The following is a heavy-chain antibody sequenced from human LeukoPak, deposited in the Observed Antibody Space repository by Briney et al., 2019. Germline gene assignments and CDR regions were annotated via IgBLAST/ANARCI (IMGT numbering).Heavy chain of an antibody. CDR2: IKSKTDGGTT. CDR1: GFTFSNAW. J-gene: IGHJ6*03. CDR3: AKELVVPAAYYYMDV. D-gene: IGHD2-2*01. V-gene: IGHV3-15*01. Sequence: GGSLRLSCAASGFTFSNAWMSWVRQAPGKGLEWVGRIKSKTDGGTTDYAAPVKGRFTTSRGDSKNTLYLQMNSLRAEDTAVYYCAKELVVPAAYYYMDVWGKGTTVTVSS.